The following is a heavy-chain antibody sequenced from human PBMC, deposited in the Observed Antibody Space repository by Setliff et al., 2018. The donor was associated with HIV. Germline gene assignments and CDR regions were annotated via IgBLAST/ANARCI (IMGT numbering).Heavy chain of an antibody. D-gene: IGHD3-3*01. V-gene: IGHV3-66*02. J-gene: IGHJ4*02. CDR2: IYSGGDT. CDR1: GDSFSGSY. Sequence: ETLSLTCAVYGDSFSGSYWSWIRQAPGKGLEWVSVIYSGGDTYYADSVKGRFTISRDNSKNTVDLQMNTLRTEDTAVYYCASRFLEWLFYWGQGTLVTVSS. CDR3: ASRFLEWLFY.